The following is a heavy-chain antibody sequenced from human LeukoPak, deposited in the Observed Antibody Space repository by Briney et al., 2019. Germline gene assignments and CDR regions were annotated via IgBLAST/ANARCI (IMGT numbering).Heavy chain of an antibody. CDR3: ARGGGFDP. V-gene: IGHV4-61*02. CDR1: GGSISSGSYY. D-gene: IGHD5-12*01. J-gene: IGHJ5*02. Sequence: PSETLSLTCTVSGGSISSGSYYWSWIRQPAGKGLEWIGRIYTSGSTNYNPSLKSRVTILVDTSKNQFSLKLSSVTAADTAVYYCARGGGFDPWGQGTLVTVSS. CDR2: IYTSGST.